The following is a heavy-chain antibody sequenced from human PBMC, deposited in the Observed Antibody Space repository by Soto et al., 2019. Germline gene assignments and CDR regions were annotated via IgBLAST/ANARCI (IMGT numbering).Heavy chain of an antibody. V-gene: IGHV4-39*02. CDR2: IFYTGTT. J-gene: IGHJ5*02. CDR3: ARLVVVAPVANA. Sequence: SETLSLTCSVSGGSINYNSYYWGWIRQPPGRGLEWVGGIFYTGTTYYSPSLKDRVTISVDTSKNSFSLNLTSVTAADTAVYFCARLVVVAPVANAWGQGTLVTVSS. D-gene: IGHD2-2*01. CDR1: GGSINYNSYY.